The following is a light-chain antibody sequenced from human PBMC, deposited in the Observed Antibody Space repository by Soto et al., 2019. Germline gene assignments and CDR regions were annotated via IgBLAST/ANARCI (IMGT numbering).Light chain of an antibody. Sequence: VLTQFQATLSLSPGERATLSCRASQSISTSLAWYRQRPGQPPRLLIYDAFHRATGIPARFSGSGSGTDFTLTISSLEPEDFAVYYCQQRNTWPPLTFGGGTKVEI. CDR3: QQRNTWPPLT. J-gene: IGKJ4*01. V-gene: IGKV3-11*01. CDR2: DAF. CDR1: QSISTS.